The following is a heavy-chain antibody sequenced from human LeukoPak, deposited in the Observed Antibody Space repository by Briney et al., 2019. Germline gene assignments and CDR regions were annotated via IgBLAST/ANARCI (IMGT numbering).Heavy chain of an antibody. D-gene: IGHD6-19*01. CDR2: IKSKSDGGTI. CDR3: TTGGWYGGDF. CDR1: GFIFSNAW. V-gene: IGHV3-15*01. Sequence: PGESLRLSCAASGFIFSNAWMNWVRQTPGKGLEWGGRIKSKSDGGTIDYAAPVKGRFTISRDDTKNTLYLQINSLETEDTGVYYCTTGGWYGGDFWGQGTLVTVSS. J-gene: IGHJ4*02.